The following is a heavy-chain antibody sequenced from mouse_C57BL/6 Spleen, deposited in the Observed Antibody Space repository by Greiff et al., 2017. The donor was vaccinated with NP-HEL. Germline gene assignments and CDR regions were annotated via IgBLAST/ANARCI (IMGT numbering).Heavy chain of an antibody. Sequence: VKLVESGPGLVAPSQSLSITCTVSGFSLTSYGVDWVRQSPGKGLEWLGVIWGVGSTNYNSALKSRLSISKDNSKSQVFLKMNSLQTDDTAMYYCASRGVTTVVGAMDYWGQGTSVTVSS. J-gene: IGHJ4*01. CDR3: ASRGVTTVVGAMDY. CDR2: IWGVGST. D-gene: IGHD1-1*01. V-gene: IGHV2-6*01. CDR1: GFSLTSYG.